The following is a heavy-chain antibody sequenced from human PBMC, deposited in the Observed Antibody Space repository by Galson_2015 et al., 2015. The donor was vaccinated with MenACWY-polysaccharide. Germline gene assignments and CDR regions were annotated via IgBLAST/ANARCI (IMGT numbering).Heavy chain of an antibody. CDR2: ISAYNGNT. CDR1: GYTFTSYG. V-gene: IGHV1-18*01. D-gene: IGHD6-6*01. Sequence: SVKVSCKASGYTFTSYGISWVRQAPGQGLEWMGWISAYNGNTNYAQKLQGRVTMTTDTSTSTAYVELRSLRSDDTAVYYCARDLKQLVSRYYFDYWGQGTLVTVSS. CDR3: ARDLKQLVSRYYFDY. J-gene: IGHJ4*02.